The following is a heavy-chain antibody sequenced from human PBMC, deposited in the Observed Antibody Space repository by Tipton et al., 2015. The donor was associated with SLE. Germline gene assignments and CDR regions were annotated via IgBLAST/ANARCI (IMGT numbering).Heavy chain of an antibody. D-gene: IGHD6-13*01. CDR2: ISGSGGST. V-gene: IGHV3-23*01. J-gene: IGHJ6*02. Sequence: SLRLSCAASGFTFSSYAMSWVRQAPGKGLEWVSAISGSGGSTYYADSVKGRFTISRDNSKNTLYRQMNSLRAEDTAVYYCAKAVAAANGMDVWGQGTTVTVSS. CDR3: AKAVAAANGMDV. CDR1: GFTFSSYA.